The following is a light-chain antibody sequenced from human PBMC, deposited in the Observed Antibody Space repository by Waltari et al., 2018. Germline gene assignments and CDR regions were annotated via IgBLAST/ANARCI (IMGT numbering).Light chain of an antibody. CDR3: QHYVWLPVT. CDR2: GAS. J-gene: IGKJ1*01. CDR1: QSVATY. Sequence: EIVLSQSPGTLSLSPGERATLSCRASQSVATYLAWYQQKTGQAPRLLIYGASSRATGVPDRFSASGSGTDFSLTISSLEPEDFAVYYCQHYVWLPVTFGQGTKVEIK. V-gene: IGKV3-20*01.